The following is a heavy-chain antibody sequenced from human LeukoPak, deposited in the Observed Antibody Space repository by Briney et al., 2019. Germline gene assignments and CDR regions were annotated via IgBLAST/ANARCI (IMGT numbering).Heavy chain of an antibody. V-gene: IGHV3-21*04. Sequence: GSLRLSCAASGFTFSSYSMNWVRQAPGKGLEWVSSISSSSSYIYYADSVKGRFTISRDNSKNTLYLQMNSLRAEDTAVYYCARARRGIVANWFDPWGQGTLVTVSS. D-gene: IGHD3-22*01. CDR1: GFTFSSYS. CDR2: ISSSSSYI. J-gene: IGHJ5*02. CDR3: ARARRGIVANWFDP.